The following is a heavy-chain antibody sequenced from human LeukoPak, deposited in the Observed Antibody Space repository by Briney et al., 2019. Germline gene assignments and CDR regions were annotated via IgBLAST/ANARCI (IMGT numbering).Heavy chain of an antibody. CDR2: ISGSGGST. V-gene: IGHV3-23*01. J-gene: IGHJ4*02. D-gene: IGHD3-9*01. Sequence: PGGSLRLSCAASGFTFSSYAMSWVRQAPGKGLEWVSAISGSGGSTHYADSVKGRFTISRDNSKNTLYLQMNSLRAEDTAVYYCAKDGGVLRYFDWSYFDYWGQGTLVTVSS. CDR1: GFTFSSYA. CDR3: AKDGGVLRYFDWSYFDY.